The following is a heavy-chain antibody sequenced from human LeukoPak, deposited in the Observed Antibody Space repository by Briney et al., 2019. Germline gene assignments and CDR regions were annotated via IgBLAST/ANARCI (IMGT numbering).Heavy chain of an antibody. V-gene: IGHV4-34*01. J-gene: IGHJ3*02. CDR3: ARVRGTMVRGVITLHASDI. CDR2: INHSGST. CDR1: GGSFSGYY. Sequence: SETLSLTCAVYGGSFSGYYWSWIRQPPGKGLEWIGEINHSGSTNYNPSLKSRVTISVDTSKNQFSLKLSSVTAADTAVYYCARVRGTMVRGVITLHASDIWGQGTMVTVSS. D-gene: IGHD3-10*01.